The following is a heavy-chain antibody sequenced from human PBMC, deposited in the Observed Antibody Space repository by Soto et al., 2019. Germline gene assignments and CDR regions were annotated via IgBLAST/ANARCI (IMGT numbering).Heavy chain of an antibody. Sequence: PSETLSLTCTVSGGSISSYYWSWIRQPPGKGLEWIGYIYFRGTTNYNPSLKSRVTMSADTSKNQFPLKLNSVTAADTAVYYCARMNYYDTSGYPFDYWGQGMMVTVSS. CDR1: GGSISSYY. CDR3: ARMNYYDTSGYPFDY. J-gene: IGHJ4*02. V-gene: IGHV4-59*01. D-gene: IGHD3-22*01. CDR2: IYFRGTT.